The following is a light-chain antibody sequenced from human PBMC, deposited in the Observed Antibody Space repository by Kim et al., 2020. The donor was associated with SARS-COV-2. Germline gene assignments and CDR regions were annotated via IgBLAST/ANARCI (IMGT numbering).Light chain of an antibody. J-gene: IGLJ1*01. Sequence: VSVSPGQTASITCSGDKLGDKYACWYQQKPGQSPVLVIYQDSKRPSGIPERFSGSNSGNTATLTISGTQAMDEADYYCQAWDSTFVFGTGTKVTVL. CDR2: QDS. CDR3: QAWDSTFV. CDR1: KLGDKY. V-gene: IGLV3-1*01.